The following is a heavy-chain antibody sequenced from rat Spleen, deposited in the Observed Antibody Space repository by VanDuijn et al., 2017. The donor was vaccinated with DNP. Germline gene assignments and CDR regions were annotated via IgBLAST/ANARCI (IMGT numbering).Heavy chain of an antibody. Sequence: QVQLQQSGAELAKPGSSVKISCKASGNAFITNYFGWIKQTTEQGLDYIGYIHTGSGGTAYNEKFKGKATLTVDKSSSTAFMQLTSLTPDDSAVYYCVRMDRDSYAHPYYFDFWGQGTLVTVSS. V-gene: IGHV1-43*01. D-gene: IGHD1-12*01. CDR3: VRMDRDSYAHPYYFDF. CDR2: IHTGSGGT. CDR1: GNAFITNY. J-gene: IGHJ3*01.